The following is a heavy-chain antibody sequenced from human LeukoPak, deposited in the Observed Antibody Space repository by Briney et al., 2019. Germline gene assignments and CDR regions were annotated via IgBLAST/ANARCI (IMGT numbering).Heavy chain of an antibody. CDR3: ARGKEWLRYYFDY. D-gene: IGHD5-12*01. Sequence: PSETLSLTCTVSGGFISSSSHYWGWIRQPPGKGLEWIGSIYYSGNTYYKPSLKSRVSMSVDTSKNQFSLKLSSVTAADTAVYYCARGKEWLRYYFDYWGQGTLVIVSS. J-gene: IGHJ4*02. CDR2: IYYSGNT. V-gene: IGHV4-39*07. CDR1: GGFISSSSHY.